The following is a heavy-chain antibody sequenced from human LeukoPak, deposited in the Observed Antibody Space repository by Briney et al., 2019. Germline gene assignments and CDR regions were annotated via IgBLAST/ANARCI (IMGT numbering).Heavy chain of an antibody. CDR1: GGSLSGSY. J-gene: IGHJ5*02. CDR3: ARGHDGVVGWFAP. Sequence: SETLSLTCAVYGGSLSGSYWSWIRQPPGKGLEWIGEINHSGSANYNPSLKSRVTMSVDTSKNQFSLKVTSVTAADTAVYYCARGHDGVVGWFAPWGRGTLVTVSS. V-gene: IGHV4-34*01. CDR2: INHSGSA. D-gene: IGHD2-15*01.